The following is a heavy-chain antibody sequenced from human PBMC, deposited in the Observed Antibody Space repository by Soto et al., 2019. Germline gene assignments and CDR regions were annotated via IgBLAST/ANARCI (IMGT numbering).Heavy chain of an antibody. CDR3: ARGGRRRHFDY. J-gene: IGHJ4*02. CDR2: ISYDGSDK. V-gene: IGHV3-30*04. Sequence: QVQVVESGGGVVQPGRALRLSCAASGFTFSSYAMHWVRQAPGKGLEWVAIISYDGSDKYYADSVKGRCTISRDNSKNTLYLQMNSLRTEDTAVYYCARGGRRRHFDYWGQGTLVTVSS. CDR1: GFTFSSYA.